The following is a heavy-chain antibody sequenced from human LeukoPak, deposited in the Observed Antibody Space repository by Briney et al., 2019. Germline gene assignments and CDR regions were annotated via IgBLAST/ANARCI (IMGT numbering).Heavy chain of an antibody. CDR1: GFTFSSYS. V-gene: IGHV3-21*01. D-gene: IGHD2-15*01. J-gene: IGHJ4*02. CDR2: ISSSSSYI. CDR3: ASSYCSGGSCYEYYFDY. Sequence: GGSLTLSCAASGFTFSSYSMNWVRQAPGKGLEWVSSISSSSSYIYYADSVKGRFTISRDNAKNSLYLQMNSLRAEDTAVYYCASSYCSGGSCYEYYFDYWGQGTLVTVSS.